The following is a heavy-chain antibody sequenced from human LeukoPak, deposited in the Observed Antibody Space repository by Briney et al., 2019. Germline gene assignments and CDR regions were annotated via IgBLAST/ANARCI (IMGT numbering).Heavy chain of an antibody. J-gene: IGHJ4*02. CDR3: ARDLNYDILTGSLRAYFDS. CDR1: GFTFRSYS. CDR2: ISGSSTYI. Sequence: GGSLRLSCVASGFTFRSYSMNWVRRAPGKGLEWVSSISGSSTYIYYADSVKGRFTISRDNANNSLYLQMNSLRADDTAVYYCARDLNYDILTGSLRAYFDSWGQGTRVTVSS. D-gene: IGHD3-9*01. V-gene: IGHV3-21*01.